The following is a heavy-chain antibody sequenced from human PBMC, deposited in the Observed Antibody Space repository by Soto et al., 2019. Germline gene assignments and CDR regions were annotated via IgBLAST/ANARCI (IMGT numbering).Heavy chain of an antibody. D-gene: IGHD3-10*01. J-gene: IGHJ6*02. Sequence: SVKVSCKASGDTFSSYSISWVRQAPGQGLEWMGGIVPIFGATVYAPRLQGRLTITADGPTSTSYMELSGLTFEDTAVYYCAANSLGGGSQGDVWGQGTTVTVSS. V-gene: IGHV1-69*13. CDR1: GDTFSSYS. CDR3: AANSLGGGSQGDV. CDR2: IVPIFGAT.